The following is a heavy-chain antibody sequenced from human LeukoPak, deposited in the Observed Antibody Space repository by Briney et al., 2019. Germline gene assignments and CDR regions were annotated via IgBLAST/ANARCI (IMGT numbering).Heavy chain of an antibody. Sequence: PGGSLRLSCAASGFTFSNYDMHWVRQAPGKGLEWVAVISYDGSNKYYADSVKGRFTISRDNSKNTLYLQMNSLRAEDTAVYYCAKERAEYDLWSGFDYWGQGTLVTVSS. D-gene: IGHD3-3*01. J-gene: IGHJ4*02. V-gene: IGHV3-30*18. CDR3: AKERAEYDLWSGFDY. CDR1: GFTFSNYD. CDR2: ISYDGSNK.